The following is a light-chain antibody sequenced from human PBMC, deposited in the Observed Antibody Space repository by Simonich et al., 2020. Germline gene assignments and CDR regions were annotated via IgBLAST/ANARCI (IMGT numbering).Light chain of an antibody. CDR1: KRVLYSSNNKNY. CDR2: WAS. CDR3: QQYYSTPPT. V-gene: IGKV4-1*01. J-gene: IGKJ1*01. Sequence: DIVMTQSPDSLAVSLGERATINCKSNKRVLYSSNNKNYLAWYQHKPGQPPKLLIYWASTRESGVPDRFSGSGSGTDFTLTISSLQAEDVAVYYCQQYYSTPPTFGQGTKVEIK.